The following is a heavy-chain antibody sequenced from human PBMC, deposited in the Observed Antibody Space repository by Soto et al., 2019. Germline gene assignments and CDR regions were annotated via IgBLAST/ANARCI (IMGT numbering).Heavy chain of an antibody. J-gene: IGHJ4*02. CDR1: GVTFSTFT. Sequence: EVQLVESGGGLVKPGGSLRLSCAASGVTFSTFTMNWVRQAPGKGLEWVSSISSGDNYIYYADSVKGRFTISRDNAKNSLYLQMNSLRADDTATYYCVRGYCTDTSCYRAYWGQGTLVFVSS. CDR3: VRGYCTDTSCYRAY. D-gene: IGHD2-2*01. CDR2: ISSGDNYI. V-gene: IGHV3-21*02.